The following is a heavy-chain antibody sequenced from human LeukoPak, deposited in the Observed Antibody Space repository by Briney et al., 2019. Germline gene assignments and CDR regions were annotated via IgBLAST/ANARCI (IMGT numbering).Heavy chain of an antibody. CDR2: MNPNSGNT. J-gene: IGHJ4*02. CDR3: ARTPAIRRITIFGVVTPYYFDY. CDR1: GYTFTSYD. V-gene: IGHV1-8*01. D-gene: IGHD3-3*01. Sequence: ASVKVSCKASGYTFTSYDINWVRQATGQGLEWMGWMNPNSGNTGYAQKFQSRVTMTRNTSISTAYMELSSLRSEDTAVYYCARTPAIRRITIFGVVTPYYFDYWGQGTLVTVSS.